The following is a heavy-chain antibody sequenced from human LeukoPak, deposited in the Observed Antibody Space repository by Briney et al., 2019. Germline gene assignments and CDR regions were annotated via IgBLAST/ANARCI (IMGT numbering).Heavy chain of an antibody. Sequence: PGESLKISCKGSGYSFTSYWIGWVRPMPGKGLEWMGIIYPGDSDIRYSPSFQGQVTISADKSISTAYLQWSSLKASDTAMYYCARESIAVAGTSDYWGQGTLVTVSS. J-gene: IGHJ4*02. D-gene: IGHD6-19*01. V-gene: IGHV5-51*01. CDR2: IYPGDSDI. CDR3: ARESIAVAGTSDY. CDR1: GYSFTSYW.